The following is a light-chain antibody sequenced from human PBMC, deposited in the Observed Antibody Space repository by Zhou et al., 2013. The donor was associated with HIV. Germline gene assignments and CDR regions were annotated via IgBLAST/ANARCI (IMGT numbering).Light chain of an antibody. CDR2: GAS. CDR1: QSVSSSY. CDR3: QQYGSSPRGT. V-gene: IGKV3-20*01. Sequence: EIVLTQSPGTLSLSPGERATLSCRASQSVSSSYLAWYQQKPGQAPRLLIYGASSRATGIPDRFSGSGSGTDFTLTISRLEPEDFAVYYCQQYGSSPRGTFGPRDQGGNQT. J-gene: IGKJ1*01.